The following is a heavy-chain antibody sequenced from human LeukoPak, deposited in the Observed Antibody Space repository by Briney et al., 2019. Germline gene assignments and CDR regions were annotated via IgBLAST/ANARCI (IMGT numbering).Heavy chain of an antibody. CDR2: INHSGST. D-gene: IGHD3-10*01. J-gene: IGHJ5*02. CDR1: GGSFSGYY. CDR3: ARTMVRGPPGGS. V-gene: IGHV4-34*01. Sequence: SETLSLTCAVYGGSFSGYYWSWIRQPPGKGLEWIGEINHSGSTNYNPSLKSRVTISVDTSKNQFSLKLSSVTAADTAVYYCARTMVRGPPGGSWGQGTLVTVSS.